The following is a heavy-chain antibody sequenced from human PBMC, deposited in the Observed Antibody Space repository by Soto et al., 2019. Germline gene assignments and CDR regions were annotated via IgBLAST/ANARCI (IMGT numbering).Heavy chain of an antibody. CDR3: ARDPPIYDSSGYYYYFDY. V-gene: IGHV1-3*01. Sequence: ASVKVSCKASVYTFTSYAMHWVRQAPGQRLEWMGWINAGNGNTKYSQKFQGRVTITRDTSASTAYMELSSLRSEDTAVYYCARDPPIYDSSGYYYYFDYWGQGTLVTVSS. J-gene: IGHJ4*02. CDR2: INAGNGNT. D-gene: IGHD3-22*01. CDR1: VYTFTSYA.